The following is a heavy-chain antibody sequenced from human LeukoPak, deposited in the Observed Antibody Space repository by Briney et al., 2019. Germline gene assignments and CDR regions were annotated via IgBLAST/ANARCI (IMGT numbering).Heavy chain of an antibody. CDR1: GFAYSDYS. CDR3: ASSPSYYYDSSGYIY. Sequence: GGSLRLSCAASGFAYSDYSINWVRQAPGKGLEWVANIRGSGSGMGSGNYYAGSVKGRFTISRDNAKNSLYLQMNSLRPEDTALYYCASSPSYYYDSSGYIYWGQGTLVTVSS. J-gene: IGHJ4*02. V-gene: IGHV3-21*05. D-gene: IGHD3-22*01. CDR2: IRGSGSGM.